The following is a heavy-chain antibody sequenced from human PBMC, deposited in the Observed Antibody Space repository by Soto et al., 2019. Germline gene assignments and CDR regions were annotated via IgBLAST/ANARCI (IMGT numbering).Heavy chain of an antibody. V-gene: IGHV3-33*01. CDR3: AREPYQLLYHETFRMDV. Sequence: PGGSLRLSCAASRFTFSSYGMHWVRQAPGKGLEWVAVIWYDGSNKYYADSVKGRFTISRDNSKNTLYLQMNSLRAEDTAVYYCAREPYQLLYHETFRMDVWGQGTTVTVSS. D-gene: IGHD2-2*02. CDR2: IWYDGSNK. J-gene: IGHJ6*02. CDR1: RFTFSSYG.